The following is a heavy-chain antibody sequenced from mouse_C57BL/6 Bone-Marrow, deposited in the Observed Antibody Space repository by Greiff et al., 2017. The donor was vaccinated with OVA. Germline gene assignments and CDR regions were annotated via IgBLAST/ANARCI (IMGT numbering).Heavy chain of an antibody. V-gene: IGHV1-61*01. CDR1: GYTFTSYW. Sequence: VKLQQPGAELVRPGSSVKLSCKASGYTFTSYWMDWVKQRPGQGLEWIGNIYPSDSETHYNQTFKDKATLTVDKSSSTSYMQLSSLTSEDSAVYYCARIDYGLSWYFDVWGTGTTVTVAS. J-gene: IGHJ1*03. CDR2: IYPSDSET. D-gene: IGHD2-4*01. CDR3: ARIDYGLSWYFDV.